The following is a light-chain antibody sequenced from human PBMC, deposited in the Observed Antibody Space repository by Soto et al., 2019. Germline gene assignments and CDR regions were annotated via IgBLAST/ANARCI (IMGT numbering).Light chain of an antibody. J-gene: IGLJ2*01. CDR2: YNN. CDR1: SSNIGSNT. Sequence: QSVLTQPPSASGTPGQRVSMSCSGSSSNIGSNTVNWYQQFPGTAPKLLIYYNNQRPSGVPDRFSGYKSGTSASLAISGLQSEDEADYYCSTWDDSLNAVLFGGGTKLTVL. CDR3: STWDDSLNAVL. V-gene: IGLV1-44*01.